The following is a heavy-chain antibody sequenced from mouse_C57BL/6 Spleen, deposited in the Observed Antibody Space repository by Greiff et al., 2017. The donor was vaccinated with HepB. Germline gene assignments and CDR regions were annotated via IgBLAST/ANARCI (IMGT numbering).Heavy chain of an antibody. J-gene: IGHJ3*01. CDR1: GYTFTDYY. D-gene: IGHD2-3*01. CDR2: IFPGSGST. Sequence: QVQLQQSGPELVKPGASVKISCKASGYTFTDYYINWVKQRPGQGLEWSGWIFPGSGSTYYNEKFKGKATLTVDKSSSTAYMLLSSLTSEDSSVDCCARIEGWLPLSGFAYWGQGTLVTVSA. CDR3: ARIEGWLPLSGFAY. V-gene: IGHV1-75*01.